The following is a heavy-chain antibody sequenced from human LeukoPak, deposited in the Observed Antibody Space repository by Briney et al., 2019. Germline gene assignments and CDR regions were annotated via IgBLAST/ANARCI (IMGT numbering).Heavy chain of an antibody. CDR2: INHNGNVN. CDR1: GFTFSSYW. Sequence: GGSLRLSCAASGFTFSSYWMNWARQAPGKGLEWVASINHNGNVNYYVDSVKGRFTISRDNAKNSLYLQMNSLRAEDTAVYYCASLAVAGTEHAFDIWGQGTMVTVSS. CDR3: ASLAVAGTEHAFDI. V-gene: IGHV3-7*01. D-gene: IGHD6-19*01. J-gene: IGHJ3*02.